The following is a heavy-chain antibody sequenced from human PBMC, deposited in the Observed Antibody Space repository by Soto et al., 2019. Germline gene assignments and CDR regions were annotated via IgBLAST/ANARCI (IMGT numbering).Heavy chain of an antibody. J-gene: IGHJ4*02. CDR2: IYWDYDE. CDR1: GFSLSTTAEG. D-gene: IGHD2-2*01. V-gene: IGHV2-5*02. Sequence: QITLKESGPTLVKPTQPLTLTCTFSGFSLSTTAEGVGWIRQPPGKALEWLALIYWDYDERYSPSLKSRLTITKDTSKNQVVLTMTNVDPVDTATYYCAHGSCSSADCYPNPYLDYWGQGILVTVSS. CDR3: AHGSCSSADCYPNPYLDY.